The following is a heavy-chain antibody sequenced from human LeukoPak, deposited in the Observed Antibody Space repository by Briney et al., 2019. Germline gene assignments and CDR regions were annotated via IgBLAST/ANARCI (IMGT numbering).Heavy chain of an antibody. Sequence: SETLSLTCTVSGGSISSSSYYWGWIRQPPGKGLEWIGEIYHSGSTNYNPSLKSRVTISVDKSKNQFSLKLSSVTAADTAVYYCARYYYYYMDVWGKGTTVTVSS. CDR3: ARYYYYYMDV. V-gene: IGHV4-39*07. J-gene: IGHJ6*03. CDR2: IYHSGST. CDR1: GGSISSSSYY.